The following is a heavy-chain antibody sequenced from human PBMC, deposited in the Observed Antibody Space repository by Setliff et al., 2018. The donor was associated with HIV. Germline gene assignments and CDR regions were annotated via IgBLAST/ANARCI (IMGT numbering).Heavy chain of an antibody. D-gene: IGHD3-10*01. Sequence: GGSLRLSCAASGFTFTSFAMSWVRQAPGKGLEWVSSISSSGVSTYYVDSVKGRFTISRDNSKSTLYLQMNSLTAADTAVYYCAKSKAARMVRGDSFDIWGQGTMVTVSS. J-gene: IGHJ3*02. CDR2: ISSSGVST. CDR3: AKSKAARMVRGDSFDI. CDR1: GFTFTSFA. V-gene: IGHV3-23*01.